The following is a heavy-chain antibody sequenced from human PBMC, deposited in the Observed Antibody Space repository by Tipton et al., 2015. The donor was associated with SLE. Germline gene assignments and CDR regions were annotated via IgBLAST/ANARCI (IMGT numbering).Heavy chain of an antibody. J-gene: IGHJ5*02. V-gene: IGHV4-59*01. CDR1: GGSINNYY. CDR2: IYSSGGT. CDR3: ARGWYGRNWEWWFDP. D-gene: IGHD6-13*01. Sequence: TLSLTCSVSGGSINNYYWNWIRQTQGKGLEWIGYIYSSGGTDYNPSLKSRVTISLDTSKNQVSLKLTSVTAADTAVYYCARGWYGRNWEWWFDPWGQGTLVTVSS.